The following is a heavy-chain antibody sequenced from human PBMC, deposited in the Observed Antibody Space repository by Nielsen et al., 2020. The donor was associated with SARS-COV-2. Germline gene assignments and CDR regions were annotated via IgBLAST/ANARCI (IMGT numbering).Heavy chain of an antibody. D-gene: IGHD1-26*01. Sequence: ASVKVSCKASGYTFTGYYMHWVRQAPGQGLEWMGWINPNSGGTNYAQKFQGWVTMTRDTSISTAYMELSRLRSDDTAVYYCARDRSSGSYSFLYWGQGTLVTVSS. CDR3: ARDRSSGSYSFLY. J-gene: IGHJ4*02. CDR2: INPNSGGT. CDR1: GYTFTGYY. V-gene: IGHV1-2*04.